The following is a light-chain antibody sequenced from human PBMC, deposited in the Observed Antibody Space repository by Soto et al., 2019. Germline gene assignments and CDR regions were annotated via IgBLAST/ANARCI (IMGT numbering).Light chain of an antibody. J-gene: IGKJ1*01. CDR3: QQGFSYPWT. CDR2: GAS. V-gene: IGKV1-39*01. Sequence: DIQMTQSPSSLSASVGDRVTITCRASQTISTFLNWYQKRPGKAPRLLIYGASTLQSGVPSRFNGSGSGTEFTLTIDSLQLEDFAIYSCQQGFSYPWTFGQGTKVEIK. CDR1: QTISTF.